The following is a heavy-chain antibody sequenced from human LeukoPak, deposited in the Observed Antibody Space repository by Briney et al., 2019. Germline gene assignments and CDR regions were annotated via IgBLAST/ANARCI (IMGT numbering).Heavy chain of an antibody. Sequence: GGSLRLSCAASGFTVSSNYMTWVRQAPGKGLEWVSVIYSGGSTYYADSVKGRFTISRDNSKNTLYLQMNGLRAEDTAVFYCVRDRCTNGVCYGAFDIWGPGTMVTVSS. CDR3: VRDRCTNGVCYGAFDI. D-gene: IGHD2-8*01. CDR1: GFTVSSNY. V-gene: IGHV3-66*02. CDR2: IYSGGST. J-gene: IGHJ3*02.